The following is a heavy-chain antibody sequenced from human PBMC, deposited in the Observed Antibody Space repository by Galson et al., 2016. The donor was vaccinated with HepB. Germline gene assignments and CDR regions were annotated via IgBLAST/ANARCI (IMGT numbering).Heavy chain of an antibody. D-gene: IGHD3/OR15-3a*01. V-gene: IGHV3-7*01. J-gene: IGHJ4*02. Sequence: SLRLSCAASGFTFSSYWMSWVRQAPGKGLEWVANIKQDGSEKEYVDSVKGRFTISRDNAKNSLYLKMNSLRAEYTAIYYWAAEWTYWGQGSLVTVSS. CDR1: GFTFSSYW. CDR2: IKQDGSEK. CDR3: AAEWTY.